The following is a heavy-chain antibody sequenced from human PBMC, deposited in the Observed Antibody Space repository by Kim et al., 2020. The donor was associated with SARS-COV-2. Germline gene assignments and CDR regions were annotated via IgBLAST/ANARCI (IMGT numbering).Heavy chain of an antibody. Sequence: ASVKVSCKASGYTFTSYSMNWVRQAPGQGLEWMGWINTNSGNSMYAQGFTGRFVFSLDTSVSTAYLQINRLKPEDTAMYYCVGDNRPLDVWGQGTTVTV. CDR1: GYTFTSYS. J-gene: IGHJ6*02. CDR3: VGDNRPLDV. CDR2: INTNSGNS. V-gene: IGHV7-4-1*02.